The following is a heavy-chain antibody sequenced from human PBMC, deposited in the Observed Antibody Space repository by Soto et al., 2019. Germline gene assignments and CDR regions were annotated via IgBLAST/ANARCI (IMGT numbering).Heavy chain of an antibody. V-gene: IGHV4-59*01. Sequence: SETLSLTCTVSGGSISNYYWSWIRQPPGKGLEWVGYISYSGITAYNPSLKSRVTVSVDTSRNQFSLKLTSVTAADTALYYCARQGGSNIEVRPGKWFDSWGRGTQVTVS. D-gene: IGHD6-19*01. CDR2: ISYSGIT. J-gene: IGHJ5*01. CDR1: GGSISNYY. CDR3: ARQGGSNIEVRPGKWFDS.